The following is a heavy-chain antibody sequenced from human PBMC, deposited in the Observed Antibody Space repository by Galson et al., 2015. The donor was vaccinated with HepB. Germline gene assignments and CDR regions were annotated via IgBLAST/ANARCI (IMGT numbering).Heavy chain of an antibody. CDR3: ARNAGSGWKGPDAFDI. D-gene: IGHD6-19*01. V-gene: IGHV1-69*13. J-gene: IGHJ3*02. CDR2: IIPIFGTA. CDR1: GGTFSSYA. Sequence: SVKVSCKASGGTFSSYAISWVLQAPGQGLEWMGGIIPIFGTANYAQKFQGRVTITADESTSTAYMELSSLRSEDTAVYYCARNAGSGWKGPDAFDIWGQGTMATVSS.